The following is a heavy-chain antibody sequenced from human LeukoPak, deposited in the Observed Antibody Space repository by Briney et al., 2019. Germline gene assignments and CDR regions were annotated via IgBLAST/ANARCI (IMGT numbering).Heavy chain of an antibody. CDR2: IYHTGST. J-gene: IGHJ4*02. V-gene: IGHV4-38-2*02. CDR3: ARGAAGNYHDRFEY. D-gene: IGHD3-22*01. Sequence: PSETLSLTCTVSGYSISSGYYWGWIGPPPGTGLEWIGSIYHTGSTNYNPSLNSRVTISLETSKNQFSLNLSSVTAADTAVYYCARGAAGNYHDRFEYWGQGTLVIVSS. CDR1: GYSISSGYY.